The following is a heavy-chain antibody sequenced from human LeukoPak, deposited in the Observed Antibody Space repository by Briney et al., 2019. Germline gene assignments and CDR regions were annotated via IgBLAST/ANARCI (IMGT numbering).Heavy chain of an antibody. CDR3: ARDSFAYGSGSYSY. D-gene: IGHD3-10*01. V-gene: IGHV1-46*01. J-gene: IGHJ4*02. CDR2: INPSGGST. Sequence: ASVKVSCKASGYTFTSYAISWVRQAPGQGLEWMGIINPSGGSTSYAQKFQGRVTMTRDMSTSTVYMELSSLRSEDTAVYYCARDSFAYGSGSYSYWGQGTLVTVSS. CDR1: GYTFTSYA.